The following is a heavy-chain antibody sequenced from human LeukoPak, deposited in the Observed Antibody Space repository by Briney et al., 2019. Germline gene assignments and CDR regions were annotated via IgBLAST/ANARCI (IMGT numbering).Heavy chain of an antibody. J-gene: IGHJ6*03. CDR3: ARRRTGSNYVYYYYYMDV. D-gene: IGHD4-11*01. Sequence: PSETLSLTCTVSGGSFSSSSYYWGWIRQPPGKGLEWIGSIYYSGSTYYNPSLKSRVTISVDTSKNQFSLKLSSVTAADTAVYYCARRRTGSNYVYYYYYMDVWGKGTTVTVSS. CDR2: IYYSGST. V-gene: IGHV4-39*01. CDR1: GGSFSSSSYY.